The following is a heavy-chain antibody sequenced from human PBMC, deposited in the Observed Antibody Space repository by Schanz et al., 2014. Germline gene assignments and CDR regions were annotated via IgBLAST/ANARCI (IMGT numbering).Heavy chain of an antibody. CDR1: RFTFSTYA. D-gene: IGHD3-16*01. Sequence: QVQLVESGGGVVQPGGSLRLSCAASRFTFSTYAMHWVRQAPGKGLEWVAVIYSGGSTFYTDSVKGRFTISRDNSKNTLYLQMNSLRSEDTAVYYCTRDRGALINHNDALDLWGQGTMVSVSS. CDR2: IYSGGST. CDR3: TRDRGALINHNDALDL. J-gene: IGHJ3*01. V-gene: IGHV3-NL1*01.